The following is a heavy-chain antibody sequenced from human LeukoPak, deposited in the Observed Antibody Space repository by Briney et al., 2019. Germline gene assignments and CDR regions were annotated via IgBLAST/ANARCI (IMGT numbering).Heavy chain of an antibody. D-gene: IGHD3-22*01. CDR3: ARVRDYYDSSGYVL. Sequence: PSETLSLTCTVPGGSISSYYWSWIRQPPGKGLEWIGYIYYSGSTNYNPSLKSRVTISVDTSKNQFSLKLSSVTAADTAVYYCARVRDYYDSSGYVLWGQGTLVTVSS. J-gene: IGHJ4*02. V-gene: IGHV4-59*01. CDR1: GGSISSYY. CDR2: IYYSGST.